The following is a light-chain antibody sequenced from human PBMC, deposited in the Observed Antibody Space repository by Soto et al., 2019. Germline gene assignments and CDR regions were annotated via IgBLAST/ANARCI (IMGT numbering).Light chain of an antibody. J-gene: IGKJ2*01. V-gene: IGKV1-5*01. CDR3: QQYNSYSPYT. CDR1: QSISNW. Sequence: DIQMTQSPSTLSASVGDRVTITCRASQSISNWLAWYQQIPGKAPKLLIYDASSLESGVPSRFSGSGSGTEFTLTISSLQHDDFATYYCQQYNSYSPYTFGQGTKLEIK. CDR2: DAS.